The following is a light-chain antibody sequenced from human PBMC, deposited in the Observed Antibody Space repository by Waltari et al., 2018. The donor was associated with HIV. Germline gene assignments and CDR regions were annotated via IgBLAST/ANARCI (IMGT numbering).Light chain of an antibody. CDR3: CSYAGSHWV. Sequence: SCTGTSSDVGGYNYVSWYQQHPGKAPKLMIYDISKRPSGVPDRFSGSKSDNTASLTISGLQAEDEAHYYCCSYAGSHWVFGGGTKLTVL. CDR2: DIS. J-gene: IGLJ3*02. CDR1: SSDVGGYNY. V-gene: IGLV2-11*01.